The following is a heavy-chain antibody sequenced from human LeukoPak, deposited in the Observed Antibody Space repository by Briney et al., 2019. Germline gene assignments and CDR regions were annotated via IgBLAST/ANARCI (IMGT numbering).Heavy chain of an antibody. CDR2: ISWNSGSI. J-gene: IGHJ3*02. Sequence: PGGSLRLSCAASGFTFDDYAMHWVRQAPGKGLEWVSGISWNSGSIGYADSVKGRFTISRDNAKNPLYLQMNSLRAEDTAVYYCARDSPAATYAFDIWGQGTMVTVSS. D-gene: IGHD2-2*01. CDR3: ARDSPAATYAFDI. V-gene: IGHV3-9*01. CDR1: GFTFDDYA.